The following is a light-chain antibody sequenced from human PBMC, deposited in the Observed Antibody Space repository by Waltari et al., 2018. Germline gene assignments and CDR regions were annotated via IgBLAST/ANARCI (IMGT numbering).Light chain of an antibody. CDR1: QDISSY. Sequence: DIQMTQSPSSLSASVGDTVTITCRASQDISSYLNWFQQKPGKAPKLLIYGATSLESGVPSRFSGSGSGTEFTLTIPGLQPEDFAAYYCLHHNSYPFTFGPGTKLDIK. J-gene: IGKJ3*01. V-gene: IGKV1-17*01. CDR3: LHHNSYPFT. CDR2: GAT.